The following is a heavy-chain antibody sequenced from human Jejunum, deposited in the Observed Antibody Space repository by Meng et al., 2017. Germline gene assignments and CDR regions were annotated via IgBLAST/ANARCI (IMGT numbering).Heavy chain of an antibody. J-gene: IGHJ6*02. CDR1: GFIFSDHY. CDR3: ARGCGSVEFWRGGCFYGMDV. CDR2: SRKKVNGDTT. D-gene: IGHD3-3*01. V-gene: IGHV3-72*01. Sequence: GESLKISCAASGFIFSDHYIDWVRQAPGKGLEWIGRSRKKVNGDTTEYAASVKGRFTTSRDESKNSLYLQMNSLKAEDTAVYYCARGCGSVEFWRGGCFYGMDVWGQGTTVTVSS.